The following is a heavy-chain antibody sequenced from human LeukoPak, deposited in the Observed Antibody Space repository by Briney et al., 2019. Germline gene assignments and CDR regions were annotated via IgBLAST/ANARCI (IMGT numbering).Heavy chain of an antibody. D-gene: IGHD2-8*02. CDR2: IYTSVST. J-gene: IGHJ6*03. CDR3: ARGTPPAWWSTYYYMDV. Sequence: PSETLSLTSTDSGGSISIYYWSCSRQHPRKGLEWVRHIYTSVSTNYDPSLKSRVTISVDTTKNQFSLKLSSVTAADTAVYYCARGTPPAWWSTYYYMDVWGKGTTVTVSS. V-gene: IGHV4-4*07. CDR1: GGSISIYY.